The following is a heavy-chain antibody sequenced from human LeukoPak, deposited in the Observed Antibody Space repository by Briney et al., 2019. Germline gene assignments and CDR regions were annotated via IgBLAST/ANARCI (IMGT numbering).Heavy chain of an antibody. CDR3: ARVRGAVVPAASGYYYGMDV. J-gene: IGHJ6*02. V-gene: IGHV4-34*01. Sequence: SETLSLTCAVYGGSFSGYYWSWIRQPPGKGLEWIGEINHSGSTNYNPSLKSRVTISVDTSKNQFSLKLSSVTAADTAVYYCARVRGAVVPAASGYYYGMDVWGQGTTVTVSS. CDR1: GGSFSGYY. CDR2: INHSGST. D-gene: IGHD2-2*01.